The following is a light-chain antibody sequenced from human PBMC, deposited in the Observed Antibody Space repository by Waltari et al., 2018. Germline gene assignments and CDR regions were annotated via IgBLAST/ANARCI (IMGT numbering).Light chain of an antibody. J-gene: IGKJ3*01. CDR1: QSVRSDL. Sequence: EVVLTQSPGTLSLSPGERATLSCRASQSVRSDLLAWYQQKPGRAPRRLNYATSGRATGIPDRFSGSGFGTDFTLTISRLEAEDFAVYYCQQYGGSPEGFTFGPGTTVDFK. CDR3: QQYGGSPEGFT. V-gene: IGKV3-20*01. CDR2: ATS.